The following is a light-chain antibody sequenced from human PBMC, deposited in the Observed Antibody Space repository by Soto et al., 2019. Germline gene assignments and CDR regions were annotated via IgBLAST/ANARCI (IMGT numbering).Light chain of an antibody. J-gene: IGKJ5*01. CDR1: QSISSW. Sequence: IHMTQSASSVSASVGDRVTITCRASQSISSWLAWYQQKPGKAPKLLIYTASNLQSGVPSRFSGSGSGTDFTLTISSLQPEDFATYYCQQTNSFPITFGQGTRMEIK. CDR3: QQTNSFPIT. CDR2: TAS. V-gene: IGKV1D-12*01.